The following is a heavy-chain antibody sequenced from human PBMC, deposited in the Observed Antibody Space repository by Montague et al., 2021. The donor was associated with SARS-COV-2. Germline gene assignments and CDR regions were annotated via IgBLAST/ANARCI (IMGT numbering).Heavy chain of an antibody. CDR2: INYSGST. CDR3: ARTGLGAYDILTGYTVNAFYV. D-gene: IGHD3-9*01. J-gene: IGHJ3*01. Sequence: SETLSLTCTVSGGSITCHYWTWIRQPPGKGLEWVCRINYSGSTNFNPSLKSRATISVDTSKNQFSLKLSSVTAADTAVYYCARTGLGAYDILTGYTVNAFYVWGQGTTVTVSS. CDR1: GGSITCHY. V-gene: IGHV4-59*11.